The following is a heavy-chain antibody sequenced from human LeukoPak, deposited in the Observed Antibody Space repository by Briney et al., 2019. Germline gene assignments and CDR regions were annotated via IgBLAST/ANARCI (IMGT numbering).Heavy chain of an antibody. CDR1: GGSISSSNYY. V-gene: IGHV4-39*07. J-gene: IGHJ4*02. Sequence: SETLSHTCTVSGGSISSSNYYWGWIRQPPGKGLEWIGSIYYSGSTSYNPSLKSRVTISVDTSKNQFSLKLSSVTAADTAVYYCARNFSSGWFDYWGQGTLVTASS. CDR3: ARNFSSGWFDY. D-gene: IGHD6-19*01. CDR2: IYYSGST.